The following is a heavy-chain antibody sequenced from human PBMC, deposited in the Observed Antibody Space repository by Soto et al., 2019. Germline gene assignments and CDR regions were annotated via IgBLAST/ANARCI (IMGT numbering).Heavy chain of an antibody. V-gene: IGHV1-18*01. Sequence: QVQLVQSGDEMKKPGASVRVSCKASGYIFVNYGIAWVRQAPGQRLEWMGWISPYTGDTHSASKVQGRLTMTTDTSTSTAYMDLGSLTSDATAVYYCAMVDNYVTPTPQDVWGQGTTVTVSS. D-gene: IGHD3-16*01. CDR2: ISPYTGDT. J-gene: IGHJ6*02. CDR1: GYIFVNYG. CDR3: AMVDNYVTPTPQDV.